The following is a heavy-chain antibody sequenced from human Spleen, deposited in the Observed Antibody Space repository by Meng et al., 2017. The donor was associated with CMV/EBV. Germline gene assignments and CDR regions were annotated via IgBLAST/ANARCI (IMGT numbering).Heavy chain of an antibody. CDR1: TFGGYL. V-gene: IGHV3-74*01. CDR2: INSDGSST. D-gene: IGHD2-21*01. CDR3: AKDIVVVIAMGRREPGIDY. Sequence: TFGGYLMHWGRQAPGKGLVWVSRINSDGSSTSYADSVKGRFTISRANAKNTLYLQMNSLRAEDTAVYYCAKDIVVVIAMGRREPGIDYWGQGTLVTVSS. J-gene: IGHJ4*02.